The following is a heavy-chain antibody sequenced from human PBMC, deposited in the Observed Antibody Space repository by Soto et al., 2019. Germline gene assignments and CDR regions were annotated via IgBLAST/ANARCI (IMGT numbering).Heavy chain of an antibody. J-gene: IGHJ6*02. CDR3: ARYLGGKRGKVGSYYYGMDV. D-gene: IGHD1-26*01. CDR2: ISTRSTYT. Sequence: PGGSLRLSCAASGFIFSDYYMSWVRQTPGKGLEWISYISTRSTYTNYADSVKGRLTISRDNTKNSLYLQMDSLRVEDTAVYYRARYLGGKRGKVGSYYYGMDVLGQGTTVTFSS. V-gene: IGHV3-11*06. CDR1: GFIFSDYY.